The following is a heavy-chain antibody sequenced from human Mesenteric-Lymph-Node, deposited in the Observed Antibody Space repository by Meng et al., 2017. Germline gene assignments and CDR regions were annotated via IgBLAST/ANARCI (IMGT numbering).Heavy chain of an antibody. D-gene: IGHD1-26*01. J-gene: IGHJ4*02. CDR1: GDSVSSNSAA. CDR2: TYYRSKWYN. Sequence: SCAISGDSVSSNSAAWNWIRQSPSRGLEWLGRTYYRSKWYNDYAVSVKSRITINPDTSKNQFSLQLNSVTPEDTAVYYCARDNLSWELHYFDYWGQGTLVTSPQ. V-gene: IGHV6-1*01. CDR3: ARDNLSWELHYFDY.